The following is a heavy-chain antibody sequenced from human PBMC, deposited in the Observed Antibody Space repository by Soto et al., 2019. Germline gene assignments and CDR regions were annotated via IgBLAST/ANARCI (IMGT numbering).Heavy chain of an antibody. Sequence: QVQLQESGPGLVKPSGTLSLTCAVSGGSISSSNWWSWVRQPPGKGLEWIGEIYHSGSTNYNPSLKSRVTISVDKSKNHFSLRRSSVTAADTGVYYCARVIFGDYYAFDIWGQGTMVTVSS. CDR1: GGSISSSNW. J-gene: IGHJ3*02. CDR2: IYHSGST. V-gene: IGHV4-4*02. D-gene: IGHD4-17*01. CDR3: ARVIFGDYYAFDI.